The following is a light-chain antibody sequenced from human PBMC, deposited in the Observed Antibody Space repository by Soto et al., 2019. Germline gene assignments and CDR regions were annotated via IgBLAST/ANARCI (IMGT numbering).Light chain of an antibody. J-gene: IGKJ1*01. CDR2: GAF. Sequence: EIVLTQSPGTLSLSPGERVTLYCKASQRVSNSYLAWYQQRPGQAPRLLIYGAFSRATDAPDRFSGSESGTEFTLTIVRLAPEDSPVYFCQQYATSPRTFGQGTKVEVK. V-gene: IGKV3-20*01. CDR3: QQYATSPRT. CDR1: QRVSNSY.